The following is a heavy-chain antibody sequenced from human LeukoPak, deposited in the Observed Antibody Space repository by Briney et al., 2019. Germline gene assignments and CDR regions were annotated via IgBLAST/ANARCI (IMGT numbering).Heavy chain of an antibody. D-gene: IGHD1-26*01. CDR2: INPNSGGT. J-gene: IGHJ4*02. Sequence: ASVKVSCKASGYTFTGYYMHWVRQAPGQGLEWMGWINPNSGGTNYAQKFQGRVTMTRDTSISTAYMELSRLRSDDTAMYYCARGRMWELEVIDYWGQGTLVTVSS. V-gene: IGHV1-2*02. CDR3: ARGRMWELEVIDY. CDR1: GYTFTGYY.